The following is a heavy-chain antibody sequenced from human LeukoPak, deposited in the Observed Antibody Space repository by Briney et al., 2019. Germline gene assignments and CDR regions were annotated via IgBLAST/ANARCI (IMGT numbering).Heavy chain of an antibody. CDR2: IYSGGST. D-gene: IGHD3-22*01. J-gene: IGHJ4*02. CDR3: ARTEYYYDSSGYRPFDY. V-gene: IGHV3-53*01. CDR1: GFTVSSNY. Sequence: GGSLRLSCAASGFTVSSNYMSWVRQAPGKGLEWVSVIYSGGSTYYADSVKGRFTISRDNSENTLYLQMNSLRAEDTAVYYCARTEYYYDSSGYRPFDYWGQGTLVTVSS.